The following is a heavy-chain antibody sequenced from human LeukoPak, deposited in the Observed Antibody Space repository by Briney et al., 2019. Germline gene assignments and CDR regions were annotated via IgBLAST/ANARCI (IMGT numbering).Heavy chain of an antibody. D-gene: IGHD2-15*01. Sequence: GGSLRLSCAASGITFSNALMTWVRQAPGKGLEWVGHIKSKTDSGTTDYAAPVKGRFTISRDDSKNTLFLQMNGLKTEDTGLYYCTTEESCSGGSCYSYGWFDPWGQGTLVTVSS. V-gene: IGHV3-15*01. CDR3: TTEESCSGGSCYSYGWFDP. CDR2: IKSKTDSGTT. J-gene: IGHJ5*02. CDR1: GITFSNAL.